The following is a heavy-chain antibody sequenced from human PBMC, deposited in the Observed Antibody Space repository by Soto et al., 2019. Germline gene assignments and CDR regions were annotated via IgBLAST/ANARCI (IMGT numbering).Heavy chain of an antibody. CDR1: GYTFTSYY. CDR2: INPSGGST. J-gene: IGHJ4*02. Sequence: WTSVKVSCKASGYTFTSYYMHWVRQAPGQGLEWMGIINPSGGSTSYAQKFQGRVTMTRDTSTSTVYMELSSLRSEDTAVYYCASAGWIQLWAFDYWGQGTLVTVSS. D-gene: IGHD5-18*01. V-gene: IGHV1-46*01. CDR3: ASAGWIQLWAFDY.